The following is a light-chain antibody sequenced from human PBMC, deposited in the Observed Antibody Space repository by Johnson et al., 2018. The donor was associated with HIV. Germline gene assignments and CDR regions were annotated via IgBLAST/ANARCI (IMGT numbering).Light chain of an antibody. J-gene: IGLJ1*01. V-gene: IGLV1-51*01. CDR2: DNN. Sequence: QSVLTQPPSVSAAPGQEVTISCSGSSSNIGHNSVSWYQQLPGTAPKLLIYDNNKRPSGIPDRFSGSKSGTSATLGITGLQTGDEADYYCGTWDSSLSAGVFGTGTKVTVL. CDR3: GTWDSSLSAGV. CDR1: SSNIGHNS.